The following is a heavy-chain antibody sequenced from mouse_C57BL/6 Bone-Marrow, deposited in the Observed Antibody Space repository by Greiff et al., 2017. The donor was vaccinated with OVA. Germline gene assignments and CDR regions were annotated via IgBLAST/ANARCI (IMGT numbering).Heavy chain of an antibody. D-gene: IGHD1-1*01. J-gene: IGHJ2*01. CDR3: ARRGIYYYGSSYGY. Sequence: QVHVKQSGAELVKPGASVKMSCKASGYTFTSYWITWVKQRPGQGLEWIGDIYPGSGSTNYNEKFKSKATLTVDTSSSTAYMQLSSLTSEDSAVYYCARRGIYYYGSSYGYWGQGTTLTVSS. CDR1: GYTFTSYW. V-gene: IGHV1-55*01. CDR2: IYPGSGST.